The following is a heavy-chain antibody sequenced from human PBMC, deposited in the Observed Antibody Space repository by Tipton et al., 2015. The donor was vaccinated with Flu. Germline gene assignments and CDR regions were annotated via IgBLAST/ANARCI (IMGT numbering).Heavy chain of an antibody. J-gene: IGHJ1*01. CDR3: AREKDSSGSEFFQQ. V-gene: IGHV4-39*07. D-gene: IGHD6-19*01. CDR2: IYCSGRT. Sequence: TLSLTCTVSGGSISSGSYYWGWIRQPPGKGLEWIDCIYCSGRTYYNPSLKSRVTISVDTSKNQFSLKLSSVTAADTAVYYCAREKDSSGSEFFQQGGQGTLVAVSS. CDR1: GGSISSGSYY.